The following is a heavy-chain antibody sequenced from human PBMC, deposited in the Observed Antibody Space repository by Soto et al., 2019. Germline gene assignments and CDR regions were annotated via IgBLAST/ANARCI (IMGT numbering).Heavy chain of an antibody. CDR2: IYYSGST. CDR1: GGSISSYY. J-gene: IGHJ4*02. CDR3: ARGKRYFDY. Sequence: QVQLQESGPGLVKPSETLSLSCTVSGGSISSYYWTWIRQPPGKGLEWIGYIYYSGSTNYNPSLYSRVTLSVDTSKNQCSLKLSSVTAADTAVYYCARGKRYFDYWGQGTLVTVSS. V-gene: IGHV4-59*01.